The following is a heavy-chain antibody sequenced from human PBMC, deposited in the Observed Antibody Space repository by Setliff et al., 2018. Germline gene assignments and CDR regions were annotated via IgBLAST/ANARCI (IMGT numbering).Heavy chain of an antibody. CDR1: GYSFRDYD. Sequence: ASVKVSCKASGYSFRDYDINWVRQAPGQGLEWMGIINPSGGRTSYAQKFQGRVTMTRDTSTSTVYMELSSLRSEDTAVYYCARDGFEIVVVPAAIYYYYYMDVWGKGTTVTVSS. J-gene: IGHJ6*03. CDR3: ARDGFEIVVVPAAIYYYYYMDV. D-gene: IGHD2-2*01. CDR2: INPSGGRT. V-gene: IGHV1-46*01.